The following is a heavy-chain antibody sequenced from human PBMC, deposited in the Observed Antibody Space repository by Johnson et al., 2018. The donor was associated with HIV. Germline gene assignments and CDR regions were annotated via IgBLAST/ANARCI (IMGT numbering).Heavy chain of an antibody. CDR1: GFTFDDYG. V-gene: IGHV3-20*04. CDR3: AKDQWSSSWTNDAFDI. D-gene: IGHD6-13*01. J-gene: IGHJ3*02. Sequence: VQLVESGGGVVRPGGSLRLSCAASGFTFDDYGMSWVRQAPGKGLEWVSGINWNGGSTGYADSVKGRFTISRDNAKNSLYLQMNSLRVEDTAVYYCAKDQWSSSWTNDAFDIWGQGTKVSVSS. CDR2: INWNGGST.